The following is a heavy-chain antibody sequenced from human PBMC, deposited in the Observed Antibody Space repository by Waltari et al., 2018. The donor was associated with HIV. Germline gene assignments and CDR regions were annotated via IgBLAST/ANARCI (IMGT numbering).Heavy chain of an antibody. CDR1: GGTFSSYA. CDR3: AIVSEIDSSSSGAFDY. V-gene: IGHV1-69*01. J-gene: IGHJ4*02. CDR2: IIPIFGTS. D-gene: IGHD6-6*01. Sequence: QAQLVQSGPEVKKPGSSVKVTCKASGGTFSSYAITWERQPTGQGLEWMGGIIPIFGTSNYAQKFQGRVTITADESTSTVYMELSSLRSEDTAVYYCAIVSEIDSSSSGAFDYWGQGTLVTVSS.